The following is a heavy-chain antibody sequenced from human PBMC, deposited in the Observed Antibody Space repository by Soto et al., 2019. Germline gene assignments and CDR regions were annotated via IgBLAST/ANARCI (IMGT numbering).Heavy chain of an antibody. V-gene: IGHV3-33*01. CDR1: GFTFSSYG. CDR2: IWYDGSNK. CDR3: ARDPHNFNYYGSGRYICGMDV. J-gene: IGHJ6*02. Sequence: PGGSLRLSCAASGFTFSSYGMHWVRQAPGKGLEWVAVIWYDGSNKYYADSVKGRFTISRDNSKNTLYLQMNSLRAEDTAVYYCARDPHNFNYYGSGRYICGMDVWGQGTTVTVSS. D-gene: IGHD3-10*01.